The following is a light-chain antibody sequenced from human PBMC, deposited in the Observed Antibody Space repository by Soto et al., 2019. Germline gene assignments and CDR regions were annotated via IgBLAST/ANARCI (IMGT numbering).Light chain of an antibody. Sequence: NFMLTQPHSVSASPGKTVTISCTGSSGSIASNSVQWYQQRPGSAPTTVLYDDNQRPSGVPDRFSGSIDSSSNSASLTISGLKTEDEADYYRQSYDSNNHAVFGGGTQLTVL. J-gene: IGLJ7*01. V-gene: IGLV6-57*02. CDR2: DDN. CDR1: SGSIASNS. CDR3: QSYDSNNHAV.